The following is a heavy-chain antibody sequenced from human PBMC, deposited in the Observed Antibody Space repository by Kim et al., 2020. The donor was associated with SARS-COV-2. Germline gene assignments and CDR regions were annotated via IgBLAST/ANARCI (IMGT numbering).Heavy chain of an antibody. V-gene: IGHV3-23*01. J-gene: IGHJ5*02. D-gene: IGHD4-17*01. CDR3: AKDGGHGDYFWFDP. Sequence: ADSVKGRFTISRENSKNTLYLQMNSLRAEDTAVYYCAKDGGHGDYFWFDPWGQGTLVTVSS.